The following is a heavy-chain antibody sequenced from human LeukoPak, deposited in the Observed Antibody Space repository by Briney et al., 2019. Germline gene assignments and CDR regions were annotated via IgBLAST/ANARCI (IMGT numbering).Heavy chain of an antibody. J-gene: IGHJ4*02. CDR3: ARQAARPYDY. Sequence: PGRSLRLSCAASGFTFNSYSMHWVRQAPGKGLEWVAVISYDGGNKYYADSVKGRFTISRDNSKNTLYLQMNSLRTEDTAVFYCARQAARPYDYWGQGTLVTVSS. CDR2: ISYDGGNK. D-gene: IGHD6-6*01. CDR1: GFTFNSYS. V-gene: IGHV3-30-3*01.